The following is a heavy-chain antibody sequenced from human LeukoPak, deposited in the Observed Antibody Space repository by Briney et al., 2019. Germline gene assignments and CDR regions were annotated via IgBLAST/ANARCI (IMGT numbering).Heavy chain of an antibody. J-gene: IGHJ4*02. CDR3: ARLSSGMFDS. V-gene: IGHV4-39*07. D-gene: IGHD3-22*01. CDR2: IYYSGST. Sequence: SETLSLTCTVSGGSISSSSYYWGWIRQPPGKGLEWIGSIYYSGSTYYNPSLKSRVTISVDTPKNQFSLKLSSVTAADTAVYYCARLSSGMFDSWGQGTLVTVSS. CDR1: GGSISSSSYY.